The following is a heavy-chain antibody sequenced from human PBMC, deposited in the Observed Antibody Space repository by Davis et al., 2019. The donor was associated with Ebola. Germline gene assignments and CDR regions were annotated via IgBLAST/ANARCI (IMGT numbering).Heavy chain of an antibody. CDR3: AKADNYYGSGGDY. Sequence: SLKISCAASGFTFDDYAMHWVRQAPGKGLEWVSGISWNSGSIGYADSVKGRFTISRDNAKNSLYLQMNSLRAEDTALYYCAKADNYYGSGGDYWGQGTLVTVSS. CDR2: ISWNSGSI. J-gene: IGHJ4*02. V-gene: IGHV3-9*01. D-gene: IGHD3-10*01. CDR1: GFTFDDYA.